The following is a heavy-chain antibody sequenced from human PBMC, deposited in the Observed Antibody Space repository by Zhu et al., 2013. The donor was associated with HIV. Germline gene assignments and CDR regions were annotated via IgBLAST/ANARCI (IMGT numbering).Heavy chain of an antibody. CDR3: VLRPKYSHPSEAHLPFDY. V-gene: IGHV1-18*01. CDR2: ISAYNGNT. CDR1: GYTFTSYG. D-gene: IGHD6-6*01. J-gene: IGHJ4*02. Sequence: QVQLVQSGAEVKKPGASVKVSCKASGYTFTSYGISWVRQAPGQGLEWMGWISAYNGNTNYAQIFQGRVSLTANVSKSTAFLTLSSLTLADTALYYCVLRPKYSHPSEAHLPFDYWGLGTLVTVAS.